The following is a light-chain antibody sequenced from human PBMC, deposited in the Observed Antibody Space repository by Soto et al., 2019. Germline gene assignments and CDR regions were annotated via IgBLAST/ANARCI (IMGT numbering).Light chain of an antibody. Sequence: QSALTQPASVSGSPGQSITISCTGTISDVGTDNYVSWYQQHPGKAPKLMIYEVSHRPSGVSNRFSGSKSGNTASLTISGLQAEDEADYYCSSYTTSSTLVFGGGTKLTVL. CDR3: SSYTTSSTLV. CDR2: EVS. CDR1: ISDVGTDNY. J-gene: IGLJ2*01. V-gene: IGLV2-14*01.